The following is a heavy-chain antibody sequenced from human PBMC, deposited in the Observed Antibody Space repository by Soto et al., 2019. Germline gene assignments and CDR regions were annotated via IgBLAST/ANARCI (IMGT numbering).Heavy chain of an antibody. CDR3: AKDYSSGWYDF. V-gene: IGHV3-23*01. CDR1: GFTFSSSA. D-gene: IGHD6-19*01. J-gene: IGHJ5*01. CDR2: ISGSGDST. Sequence: GGSLRLSCAASGFTFSSSAMNWVRQAPGKGLEWVSTISGSGDSTYYADSVKGQFTISRDNSKNTLYLQMNSLRAEDTAVYYCAKDYSSGWYDFWGQGTLVTVSS.